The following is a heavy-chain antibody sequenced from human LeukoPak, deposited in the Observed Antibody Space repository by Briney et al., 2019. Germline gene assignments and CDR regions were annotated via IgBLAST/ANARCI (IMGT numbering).Heavy chain of an antibody. V-gene: IGHV1-2*02. CDR3: AKNILVRDIINWFDP. Sequence: ASVKVSCKASGYSFADYYMHWVRQAPGQGLEWMGWIKPNSGGTRSAQKFQGRVTMTRDTSISTAYMELSSLRYDDTAVYYCAKNILVRDIINWFDPWGQGTLVTVSS. CDR2: IKPNSGGT. J-gene: IGHJ5*02. D-gene: IGHD3-10*01. CDR1: GYSFADYY.